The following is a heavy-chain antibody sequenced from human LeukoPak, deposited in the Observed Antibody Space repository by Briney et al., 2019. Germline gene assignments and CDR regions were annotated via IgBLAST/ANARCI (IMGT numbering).Heavy chain of an antibody. V-gene: IGHV3-30*18. Sequence: GGSLRLSCAASGFTFSSYGMHWVRQAPGKGLEWVAVISYDGSNKYYADSVKGRFTISRDNSKNTLYLQMNSLRAEDTAVYYRAKDGVLLWFGEETYFDYWGQGTLVTVSS. J-gene: IGHJ4*02. CDR2: ISYDGSNK. CDR1: GFTFSSYG. CDR3: AKDGVLLWFGEETYFDY. D-gene: IGHD3-10*01.